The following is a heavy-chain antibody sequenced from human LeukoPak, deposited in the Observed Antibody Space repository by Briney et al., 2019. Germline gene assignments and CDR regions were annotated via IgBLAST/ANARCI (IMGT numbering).Heavy chain of an antibody. CDR2: IIPIFGTA. CDR3: ARGRREKKNCSGGSCYRYYFDY. Sequence: SVKVSCKASGGTFSSYAISWVRRAPGQGLEWMGGIIPIFGTANYAQKFQGRVTITADESTSTAYMELSSLRSEDTAVYYCARGRREKKNCSGGSCYRYYFDYWGQGTLVTVSS. D-gene: IGHD2-15*01. J-gene: IGHJ4*02. V-gene: IGHV1-69*13. CDR1: GGTFSSYA.